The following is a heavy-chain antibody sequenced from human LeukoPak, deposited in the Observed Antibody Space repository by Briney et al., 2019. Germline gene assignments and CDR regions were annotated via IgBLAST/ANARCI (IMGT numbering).Heavy chain of an antibody. V-gene: IGHV3-7*01. Sequence: HPGGSLRLACAASGSTFSSYWMSWVRQAPGRGLEWVANIKQDGSEKYYVDSVKGRFTISRDNAKNSLYLQMNSLRAEDTAVYYCARLEDDFWSGYYPDYWGQGTLVTVSS. CDR1: GSTFSSYW. J-gene: IGHJ4*02. CDR3: ARLEDDFWSGYYPDY. D-gene: IGHD3-3*01. CDR2: IKQDGSEK.